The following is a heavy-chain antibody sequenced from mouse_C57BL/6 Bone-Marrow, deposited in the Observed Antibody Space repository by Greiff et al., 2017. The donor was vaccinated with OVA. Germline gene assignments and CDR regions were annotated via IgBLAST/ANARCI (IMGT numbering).Heavy chain of an antibody. D-gene: IGHD2-3*01. V-gene: IGHV1-61*01. CDR2: IYPSDSET. CDR1: GYTFTSYW. CDR3: AREGGYYVFDY. J-gene: IGHJ2*01. Sequence: QVQRQQPGAELVRPGSSVKLSCKASGYTFTSYWMDWVKQRPGQGLEWIGNIYPSDSETHYNQKFKDKATLTVDKSSSTAYMQLSSLTSEDSAVYYCAREGGYYVFDYWGQGTTLTVSS.